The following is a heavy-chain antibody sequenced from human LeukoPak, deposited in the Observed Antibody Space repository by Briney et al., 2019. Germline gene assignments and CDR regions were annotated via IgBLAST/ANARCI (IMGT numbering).Heavy chain of an antibody. Sequence: SETLSLTCTVSGGSISSGGYYWSWIRQPPGKGLEWIGYIYHSGSTYYNPSLKSRVTISVDRSKNQFSLKLSSVTAADTAVYYCARGRLYDYVWGSYRHHQRYYFDYWGQGTLVTVSS. CDR1: GGSISSGGYY. CDR3: ARGRLYDYVWGSYRHHQRYYFDY. D-gene: IGHD3-16*02. V-gene: IGHV4-30-2*01. CDR2: IYHSGST. J-gene: IGHJ4*02.